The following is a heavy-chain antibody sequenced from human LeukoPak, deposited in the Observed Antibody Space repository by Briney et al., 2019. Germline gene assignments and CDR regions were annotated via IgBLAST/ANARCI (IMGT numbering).Heavy chain of an antibody. CDR2: IYYSGST. V-gene: IGHV4-39*01. J-gene: IGHJ3*02. CDR3: ARQGSSSGWDGAFDI. CDR1: GGSIGRSSYY. Sequence: SETLSLTCIVSGGSIGRSSYYWGWIRQPPGKGLEWIGSIYYSGSTYYNPSLKSRVTISVDTSKNQFSLKLSSVTAADTAVYYCARQGSSSGWDGAFDIWGQGTMVTVSS. D-gene: IGHD6-13*01.